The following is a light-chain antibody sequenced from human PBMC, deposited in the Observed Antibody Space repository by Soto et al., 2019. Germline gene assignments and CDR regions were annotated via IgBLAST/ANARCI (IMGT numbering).Light chain of an antibody. CDR2: SPS. CDR3: QQRTNWPPT. CDR1: QSVRND. Sequence: EIVLTQSPATLSLSPGERATLSCRASQSVRNDLVWYHQKPGQAPRVLIYSPSNRATGIRARFSGSGSGTDFTLTISSLEPEDFAVYYCQQRTNWPPTFGGGTKVQMK. J-gene: IGKJ4*02. V-gene: IGKV3-11*01.